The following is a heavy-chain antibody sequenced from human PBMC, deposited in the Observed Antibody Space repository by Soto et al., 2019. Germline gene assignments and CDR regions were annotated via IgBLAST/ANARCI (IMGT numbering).Heavy chain of an antibody. CDR1: GFTFSSYA. D-gene: IGHD3-3*01. CDR2: ISGSGGST. CDR3: ATPDNYDFWSGYYSREGFDY. Sequence: EVQLLESGGGLVQPGGSLRLSCAASGFTFSSYAMSWVRQAPGKGLEWVSAISGSGGSTYYADSVKGRFTISRDNSKNTLYLQMNSLRAEDTAVYYCATPDNYDFWSGYYSREGFDYWGQGTLVTVSS. V-gene: IGHV3-23*01. J-gene: IGHJ4*02.